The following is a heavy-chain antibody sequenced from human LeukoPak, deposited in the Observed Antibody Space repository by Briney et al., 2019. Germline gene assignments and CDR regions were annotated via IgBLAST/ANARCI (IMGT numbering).Heavy chain of an antibody. CDR2: INTSGST. J-gene: IGHJ6*03. D-gene: IGHD3-3*01. CDR1: GGSISSGSYS. CDR3: ARVSDFWSGQTRVAYYMDV. Sequence: SETLSLTCTVSGGSISSGSYSWSWIRQPAGKGLEWIGRINTSGSTNYNPSLKSRVTISVDTSKNQFSVKLSSVTAADTAVYYCARVSDFWSGQTRVAYYMDVWGKGTTVTVSS. V-gene: IGHV4-61*02.